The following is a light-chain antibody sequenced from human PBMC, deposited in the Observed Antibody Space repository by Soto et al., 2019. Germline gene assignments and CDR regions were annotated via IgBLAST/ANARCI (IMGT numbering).Light chain of an antibody. CDR2: GAS. CDR3: QQYGTSPLT. J-gene: IGKJ4*01. V-gene: IGKV3-20*01. CDR1: QSVSSNY. Sequence: ALTQPPGTLSLSPVERGTFSCSSSQSVSSNYLAWYQQKPGQAPRLLISGASSRSTGIPDSFSGSGSGTDFTLTITGLVHDDFAVYYCQQYGTSPLTFCGGSKV.